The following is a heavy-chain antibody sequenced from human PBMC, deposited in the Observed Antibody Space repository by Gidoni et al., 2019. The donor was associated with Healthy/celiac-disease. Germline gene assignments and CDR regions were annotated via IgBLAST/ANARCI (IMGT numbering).Heavy chain of an antibody. CDR1: GGSFSGYY. D-gene: IGHD5-18*01. CDR3: ALVGVYTAMVSDY. Sequence: QVQLQQWGAGLLKPSETLSLTCAVYGGSFSGYYCSWIRQPPVKGLEWIGEINHSGSTNYNPSLKSRVTISVDTSKNQFSLKLSSVTAADTAVYYCALVGVYTAMVSDYWGQGTLVTVSS. J-gene: IGHJ4*02. CDR2: INHSGST. V-gene: IGHV4-34*01.